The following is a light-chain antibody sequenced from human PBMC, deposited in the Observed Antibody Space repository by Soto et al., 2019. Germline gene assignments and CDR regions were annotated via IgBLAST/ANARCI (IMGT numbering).Light chain of an antibody. V-gene: IGKV3-15*01. CDR2: DAS. CDR1: ESVSRN. CDR3: QQYNNWPLT. Sequence: EVVMTQSPATLSVSPGEIASLYFRASESVSRNLAWYQQKPGQAPRLLIYDASTRATGIPARFSGSGSGTEFTLTISSLQSEDFAVYYCQQYNNWPLTFGPGTKVDIK. J-gene: IGKJ3*01.